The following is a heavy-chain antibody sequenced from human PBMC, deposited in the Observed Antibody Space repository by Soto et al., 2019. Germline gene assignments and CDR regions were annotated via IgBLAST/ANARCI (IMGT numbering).Heavy chain of an antibody. CDR3: ARDVGGYFDP. V-gene: IGHV1-18*01. CDR1: GYTFTNYG. CDR2: ISPYNGNT. D-gene: IGHD3-10*01. Sequence: QVQLVQSGAEVKKPGASVKVSCEASGYTFTNYGITWVRQAPGQGLEWMGWISPYNGNTNYEQKFQGTVIMTTDTSTYTAYMELRNLRSDATAVYYCARDVGGYFDPWGQGTLVTVSS. J-gene: IGHJ5*02.